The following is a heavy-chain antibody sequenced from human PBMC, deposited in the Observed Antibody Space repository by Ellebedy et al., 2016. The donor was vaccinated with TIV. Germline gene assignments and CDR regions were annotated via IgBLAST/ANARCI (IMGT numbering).Heavy chain of an antibody. J-gene: IGHJ4*02. V-gene: IGHV1-18*01. D-gene: IGHD2-8*01. CDR3: ARDMVQGMVSKYVWFEY. CDR2: ISAYTGDT. CDR1: GYTFTTYG. Sequence: ASVKVSCKASGYTFTTYGISWVRQGPGQGLEWMGWISAYTGDTDYAQKFQGRLTVSTDTSTSTAYMELRSLRSDDTAVYFCARDMVQGMVSKYVWFEYWGQGTLVTVSS.